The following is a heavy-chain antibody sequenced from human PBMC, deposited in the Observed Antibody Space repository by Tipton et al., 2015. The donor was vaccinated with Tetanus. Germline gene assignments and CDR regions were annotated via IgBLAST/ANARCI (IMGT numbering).Heavy chain of an antibody. V-gene: IGHV3-53*01. D-gene: IGHD3-9*01. J-gene: IGHJ6*03. CDR2: VYGAGST. Sequence: SLRLSCAASGFSVSNNHMNWVRQAPGKGLEWVSVVYGAGSTDYADSVQGRFTLYRDNSKNILYPQLSNLRADDAAVYYCTRGRPLTGNYYQYYMDVWGKGTTVTVSS. CDR1: GFSVSNNH. CDR3: TRGRPLTGNYYQYYMDV.